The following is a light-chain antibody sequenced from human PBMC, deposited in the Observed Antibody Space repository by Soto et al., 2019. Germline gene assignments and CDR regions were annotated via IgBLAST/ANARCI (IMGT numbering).Light chain of an antibody. CDR1: QSISSW. Sequence: DIQMTRSSSPLSSPVVERITITFRASQSISSWLAWYQQKPGKAPKLLTYKASSLESRVPSRFSGSGSGTEFTLTISSLQPDDFATYYCQQYNSYSWTFGQGTKVDI. CDR2: KAS. V-gene: IGKV1-5*03. CDR3: QQYNSYSWT. J-gene: IGKJ1*01.